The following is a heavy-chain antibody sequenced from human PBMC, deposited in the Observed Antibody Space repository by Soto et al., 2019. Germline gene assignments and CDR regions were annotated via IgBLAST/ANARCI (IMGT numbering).Heavy chain of an antibody. CDR1: GDTVTSGSYY. Sequence: PSETLSLTCIVSGDTVTSGSYYLTWLRQPPGKGLEWIGYISYTGRTKYNPSLQSRVTISVDTSKNDFSLNLSSVTAADTAVYFCAREWGLIPHYVMNVWGHGTAVTVSS. V-gene: IGHV4-61*03. J-gene: IGHJ6*02. CDR2: ISYTGRT. D-gene: IGHD3-10*01. CDR3: AREWGLIPHYVMNV.